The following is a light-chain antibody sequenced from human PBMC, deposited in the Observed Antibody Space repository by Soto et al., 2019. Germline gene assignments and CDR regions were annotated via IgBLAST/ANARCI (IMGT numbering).Light chain of an antibody. CDR3: QHRSNWPLT. J-gene: IGKJ4*01. CDR1: QSVSSY. V-gene: IGKV3-11*01. CDR2: AAS. Sequence: DTVLTQSPATLSLSPGERATLSCRASQSVSSYLAWYQQKPGQAPRLLTYAASNRATGIPARFSGGGSGTAFTLTINSVAPEDFAVYYCQHRSNWPLTFGGGTKVEI.